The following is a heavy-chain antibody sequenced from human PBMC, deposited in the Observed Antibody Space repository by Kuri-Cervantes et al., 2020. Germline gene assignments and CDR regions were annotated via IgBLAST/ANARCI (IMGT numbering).Heavy chain of an antibody. CDR1: GGTLSCYA. D-gene: IGHD6-19*01. CDR2: IIPIFGTA. Sequence: SVKVSCKASGGTLSCYAVSWVRQAPGQGLEWMGGIIPIFGTANYAQKFQGRVTITADESTSTAYMELSSLRCEDTAVYYCARDRLGTQGLVQGNYFDYWGQGTLVTVSS. CDR3: ARDRLGTQGLVQGNYFDY. J-gene: IGHJ4*02. V-gene: IGHV1-69*13.